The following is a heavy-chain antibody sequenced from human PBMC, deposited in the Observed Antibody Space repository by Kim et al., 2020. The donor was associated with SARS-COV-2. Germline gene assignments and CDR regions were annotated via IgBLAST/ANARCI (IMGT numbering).Heavy chain of an antibody. D-gene: IGHD6-19*01. CDR3: AKDTCSSRWNEYFQH. CDR2: INGGGDRT. Sequence: GGSLRLSCVGSGFTFSTSAMTWVRQAPGKGLECVSGINGGGDRTDYADSVTGRLTIYRDNSKNTVYLQMNSLRADDTAVYYCAKDTCSSRWNEYFQHWGRGTLVTVSS. V-gene: IGHV3-23*01. J-gene: IGHJ1*01. CDR1: GFTFSTSA.